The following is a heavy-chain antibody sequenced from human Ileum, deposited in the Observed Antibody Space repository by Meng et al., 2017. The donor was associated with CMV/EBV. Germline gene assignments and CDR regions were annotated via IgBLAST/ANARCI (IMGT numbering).Heavy chain of an antibody. V-gene: IGHV3-23*01. CDR2: IGGSGGST. J-gene: IGHJ5*02. CDR1: GFTFSSYA. D-gene: IGHD2-2*01. Sequence: GESLKISCAASGFTFSSYAMSWVRQAPGKGLEWVSAIGGSGGSTYYADSVKGRFTISRDKSKNTLYLQRNSLRAEDTAVYYCAKARVCTIPGDYWFDPWGQGTLVTVSS. CDR3: AKARVCTIPGDYWFDP.